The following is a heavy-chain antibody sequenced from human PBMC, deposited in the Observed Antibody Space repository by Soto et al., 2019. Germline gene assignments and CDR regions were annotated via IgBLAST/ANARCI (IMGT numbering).Heavy chain of an antibody. CDR3: AKNQGVELVPLATVDWFDP. D-gene: IGHD1-26*01. CDR2: ISGSGFKK. J-gene: IGHJ5*02. V-gene: IGHV3-23*01. Sequence: GGSLRLSCAASGFIFENFGMSWVRQALGKGLEWISSISGSGFKKYYADSVKGRFTISRDNSKSTVYLELNNLSAEDTAVYHCAKNQGVELVPLATVDWFDPWGQGSVVTVSS. CDR1: GFIFENFG.